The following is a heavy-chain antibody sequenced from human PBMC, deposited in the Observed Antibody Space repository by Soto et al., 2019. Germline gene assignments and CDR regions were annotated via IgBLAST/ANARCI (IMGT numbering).Heavy chain of an antibody. CDR1: VGSISSYY. J-gene: IGHJ4*02. V-gene: IGHV4-59*08. CDR3: ARRWGAAFDY. Sequence: QVQLQESGPGLVKPSGTRSLACPVSVGSISSYYWSWIGQPLGRGLEWMGYIYYSGSPNYNPSLKSRVTISVDTSNNQFPLKLSSVTAADTAVYYCARRWGAAFDYWGQGTLVTVSS. D-gene: IGHD1-26*01. CDR2: IYYSGSP.